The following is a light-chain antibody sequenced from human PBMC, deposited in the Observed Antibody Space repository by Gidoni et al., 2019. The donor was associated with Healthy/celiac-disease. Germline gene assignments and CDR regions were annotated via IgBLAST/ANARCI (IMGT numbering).Light chain of an antibody. CDR3: MQGTHWPST. J-gene: IGKJ1*01. CDR1: QSLVYSDGNTY. V-gene: IGKV2-30*01. CDR2: KGS. Sequence: DVVMTQSPLSLPVTLGQPASISCRSSQSLVYSDGNTYFNWCQQRPGQSPRRLIYKGSNRDSGVPDRFSGSVSGTDFTLKISMVEAEDVGVYYCMQGTHWPSTFGQGTKVEIK.